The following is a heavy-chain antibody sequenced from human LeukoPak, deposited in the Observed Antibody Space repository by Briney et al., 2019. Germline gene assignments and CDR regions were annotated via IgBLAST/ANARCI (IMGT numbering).Heavy chain of an antibody. CDR2: ISGGGVNT. Sequence: GGSLRLSCAASGFTFSSYSMNWVRQAPGKGLEWVSAISGGGVNTYYADSVKGRFTISRDNSKNTLYLQMNSLRAEDTAVYYCAKVSSSIAYWGQGTLVTVSS. CDR3: AKVSSSIAY. D-gene: IGHD6-6*01. J-gene: IGHJ4*02. V-gene: IGHV3-23*01. CDR1: GFTFSSYS.